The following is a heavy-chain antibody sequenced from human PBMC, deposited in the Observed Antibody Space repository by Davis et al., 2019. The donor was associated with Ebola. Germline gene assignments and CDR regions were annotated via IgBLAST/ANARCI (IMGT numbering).Heavy chain of an antibody. V-gene: IGHV3-21*01. CDR2: ISSSSSYI. J-gene: IGHJ4*02. Sequence: GESLKISCAASGFTFSSYSMNWVRQAPGKGLEWVSSISSSSSYIYYADSVKGRFTISRDNAKNSLYLQMNSLRAEDTAVYYCARDPYGSGSYYIDYWGQGTLVTVSS. CDR1: GFTFSSYS. D-gene: IGHD3-10*01. CDR3: ARDPYGSGSYYIDY.